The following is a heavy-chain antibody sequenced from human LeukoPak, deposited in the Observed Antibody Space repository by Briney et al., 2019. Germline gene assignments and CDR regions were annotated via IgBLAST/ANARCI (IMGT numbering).Heavy chain of an antibody. Sequence: SETLSLTCTVSGRSISSYYWSWIRQPPGKGLEWIGYIHYSGSTNYNPSLKSRVTISVDTSKKQFSLKLSSVTAADTAVYYCAREGSSSWYAYNWFDPWGQGTLVTVSS. CDR1: GRSISSYY. D-gene: IGHD6-13*01. CDR2: IHYSGST. J-gene: IGHJ5*02. CDR3: AREGSSSWYAYNWFDP. V-gene: IGHV4-59*12.